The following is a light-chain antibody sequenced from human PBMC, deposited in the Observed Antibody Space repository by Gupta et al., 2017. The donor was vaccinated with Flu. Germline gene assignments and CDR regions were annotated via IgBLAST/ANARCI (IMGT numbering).Light chain of an antibody. CDR3: QQYSSLPRT. CDR2: GAT. V-gene: IGKV3-20*01. J-gene: IGKJ1*01. CDR1: QSVFNNY. Sequence: DRATLSCIASQSVFNNYLACYQNRRGQATRLIIWGATNRVTGIHARFSGSAAGEYFALTISMLDHEDFAVYYFQQYSSLPRTFGQGTKVEIK.